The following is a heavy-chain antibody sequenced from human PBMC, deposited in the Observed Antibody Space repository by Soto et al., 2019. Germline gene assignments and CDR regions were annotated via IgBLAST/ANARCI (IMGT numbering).Heavy chain of an antibody. J-gene: IGHJ2*01. V-gene: IGHV3-9*01. CDR3: AKGRPYCGGDCFSWYFDL. D-gene: IGHD2-21*02. Sequence: EVRLVESGGGLVQPGRSLRLSCAASGFTFDDYAMHWVRQAPGKGLEWVSGITWNSGNIGYADSVKGRFTISRDNAKNSLYLQMNSLRAEDTALYYCAKGRPYCGGDCFSWYFDLWGRGTLVTVSS. CDR1: GFTFDDYA. CDR2: ITWNSGNI.